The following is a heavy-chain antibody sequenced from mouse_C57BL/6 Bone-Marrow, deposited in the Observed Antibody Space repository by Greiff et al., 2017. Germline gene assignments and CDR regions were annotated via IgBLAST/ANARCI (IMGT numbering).Heavy chain of an antibody. D-gene: IGHD3-2*02. Sequence: QVQLQQPGAELVKPGASVKMSCKASGYTFTSYWITWVKQRPGQGLEWIGDIYPGSGSTNYHEKFKSKATLTVDTSSSTAYMQLSSLTSEDSAVYYWARRAAQATWFAYWGQGTLVTVSA. CDR3: ARRAAQATWFAY. CDR2: IYPGSGST. CDR1: GYTFTSYW. J-gene: IGHJ3*01. V-gene: IGHV1-55*01.